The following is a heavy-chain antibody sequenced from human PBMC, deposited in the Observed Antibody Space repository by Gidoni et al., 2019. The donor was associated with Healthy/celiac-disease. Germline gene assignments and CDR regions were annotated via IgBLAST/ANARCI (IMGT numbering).Heavy chain of an antibody. D-gene: IGHD4-4*01. J-gene: IGHJ4*02. CDR3: AKGPLYDYSNPFDY. CDR2: ISYDGSNK. CDR1: GFTFSSYG. Sequence: QVQLVESGGGVVQPGRSLRLSCADSGFTFSSYGVHWVRQAPGKGLEWVAVISYDGSNKYYADSVKGRFTISRDNSKNTLYLQMNSLRAEDTAVYYCAKGPLYDYSNPFDYWGQGTLVTVSS. V-gene: IGHV3-30*18.